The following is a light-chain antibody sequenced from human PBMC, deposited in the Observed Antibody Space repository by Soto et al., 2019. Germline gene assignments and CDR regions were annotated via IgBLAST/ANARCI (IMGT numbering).Light chain of an antibody. J-gene: IGKJ3*01. CDR3: QQSFRTPFT. CDR2: AAS. CDR1: QSISSY. V-gene: IGKV1-39*01. Sequence: DIQMTQSPSSLSASVGDRVNITCRASQSISSYLNWYQQKPGKAPKLLVYAASRLQSGVPSRFSGTGSGTDFTLTISSLQPEDFATYYCQQSFRTPFTSGPGNKLDIK.